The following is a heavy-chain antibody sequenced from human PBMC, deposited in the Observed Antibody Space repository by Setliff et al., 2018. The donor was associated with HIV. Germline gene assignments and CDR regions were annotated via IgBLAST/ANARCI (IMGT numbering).Heavy chain of an antibody. CDR1: GDTFNNCA. D-gene: IGHD6-13*01. J-gene: IGHJ4*02. CDR2: SIPLFGTI. CDR3: VYSISWPQFPFDY. Sequence: GASVKVSCKASGDTFNNCAVTWVRQAPGQGLEWMGGSIPLFGTINYAQMFQGRVTLTTDELMNTAYMELSSLRSEDTAVYYCVYSISWPQFPFDYWGQGTLVTVSS. V-gene: IGHV1-69*05.